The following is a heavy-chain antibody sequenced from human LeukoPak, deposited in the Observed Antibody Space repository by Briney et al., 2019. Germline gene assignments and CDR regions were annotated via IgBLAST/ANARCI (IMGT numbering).Heavy chain of an antibody. CDR1: GFTFSSYG. D-gene: IGHD3-10*01. V-gene: IGHV3-30*02. J-gene: IGHJ4*02. CDR3: AKDLWFGESLPDY. Sequence: GGSLRLSCAASGFTFSSYGMHWVRQAPGKGLEWVAFIRYDGSNKYYADSVKGRFTISRDNSKNTLYLQMNSLRAEDTAVYYCAKDLWFGESLPDYRGQGTLVTVSS. CDR2: IRYDGSNK.